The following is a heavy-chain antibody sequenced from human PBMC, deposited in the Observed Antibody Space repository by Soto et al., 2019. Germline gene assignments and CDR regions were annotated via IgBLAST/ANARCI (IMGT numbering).Heavy chain of an antibody. Sequence: QVQLVQSGAEVKKPGASVKVSCKASDKTFLSYGISWVRQGPGQGLEWMGWISPYNGNTNYAQKLQGRVTMTTDTSTSTAYMELRRVRSDDTAVYYCAIQTDTVMVFRDWGQGTLVTVSS. D-gene: IGHD5-18*01. CDR1: DKTFLSYG. CDR2: ISPYNGNT. CDR3: AIQTDTVMVFRD. V-gene: IGHV1-18*01. J-gene: IGHJ4*02.